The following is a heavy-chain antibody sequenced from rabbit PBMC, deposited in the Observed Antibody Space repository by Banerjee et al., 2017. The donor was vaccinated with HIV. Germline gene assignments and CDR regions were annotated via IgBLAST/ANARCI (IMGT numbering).Heavy chain of an antibody. J-gene: IGHJ4*01. V-gene: IGHV1S45*01. CDR2: IDTGSSGST. CDR3: ARDEGGTLNL. CDR1: GFSFSYYW. D-gene: IGHD4-1*01. Sequence: AQLVESGGGLVQPEGSLTLTCTASGFSFSYYWMSWVRQAPGKRPEWIGNIDTGSSGSTYYASWAKGRFTISKTSSTTVTLQMTRLTAADTATYFCARDEGGTLNLWGPGTLVTVS.